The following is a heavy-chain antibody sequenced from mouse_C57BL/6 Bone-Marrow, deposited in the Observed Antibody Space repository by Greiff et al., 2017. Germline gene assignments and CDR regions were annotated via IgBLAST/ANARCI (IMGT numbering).Heavy chain of an antibody. J-gene: IGHJ2*01. Sequence: QVQLQQSGAELMKPGASVKLSCKATGYTFTGYWIEWVKQRPGHGLEWIGEILPGSGSTTYTEKFTGKATFTADTSSNTAYMQLSSLTTEDSAIYYCAGSTLYYFDYWGQGTTLTVSS. D-gene: IGHD1-1*01. CDR1: GYTFTGYW. V-gene: IGHV1-9*01. CDR2: ILPGSGST. CDR3: AGSTLYYFDY.